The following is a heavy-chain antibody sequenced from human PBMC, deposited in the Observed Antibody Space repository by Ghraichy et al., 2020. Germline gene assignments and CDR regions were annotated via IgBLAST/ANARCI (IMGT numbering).Heavy chain of an antibody. V-gene: IGHV1-24*01. CDR3: ATRGSWPMGASYYYYYYYMDV. D-gene: IGHD6-13*01. Sequence: ASVKVSCKVSGYTLTELSMHWVRQAPGKGLEWMGGFDPEDGETIYAQKFQGRVTMTEDTSTDTAYMELSSLRSEDTAVYYCATRGSWPMGASYYYYYYYMDVWGKGTTVTVSS. J-gene: IGHJ6*03. CDR1: GYTLTELS. CDR2: FDPEDGET.